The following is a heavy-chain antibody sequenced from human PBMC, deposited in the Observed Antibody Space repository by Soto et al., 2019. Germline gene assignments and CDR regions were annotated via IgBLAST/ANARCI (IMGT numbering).Heavy chain of an antibody. Sequence: SQTHSLTCAISGDSVSSNSAAWNWIRQSPSRGLEWLGRTYYRSKWYNDYEVSVKSRIAINADTSKNQFSLQLNSVTPEDTAVYYCAREWGRMTTITTHLDYWGQGTPVTVSS. CDR3: AREWGRMTTITTHLDY. CDR1: GDSVSSNSAA. CDR2: TYYRSKWYN. V-gene: IGHV6-1*01. D-gene: IGHD4-4*01. J-gene: IGHJ4*02.